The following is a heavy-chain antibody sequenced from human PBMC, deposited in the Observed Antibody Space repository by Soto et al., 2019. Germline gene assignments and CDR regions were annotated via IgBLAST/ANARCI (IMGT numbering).Heavy chain of an antibody. D-gene: IGHD3-10*01. CDR2: IWYDGSNK. V-gene: IGHV3-33*01. CDR1: GFIFSNYG. CDR3: ARDERSRYYGSGSYYMPY. Sequence: GGSLRLSCVASGFIFSNYGMHWVRQAPGKGLEWVAVIWYDGSNKYYADSVKGRFTISRDNSKNTLYLQMNSLRAEDTAVYYCARDERSRYYGSGSYYMPYWGQGTLVTVSS. J-gene: IGHJ4*02.